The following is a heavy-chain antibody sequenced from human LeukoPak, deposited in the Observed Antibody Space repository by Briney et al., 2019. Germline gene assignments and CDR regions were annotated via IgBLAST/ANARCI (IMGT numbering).Heavy chain of an antibody. J-gene: IGHJ4*02. CDR2: INTNTGNP. CDR1: GYTFTSYA. CDR3: ARDGSSWYRVDYFDY. V-gene: IGHV7-4-1*02. Sequence: ASVNVSCKASGYTFTSYAMNWVRQAPGQGLEWMGWINTNTGNPTYAQGFTGRFVFSLDTSVSTAYLQISSLKAEDTAVYYCARDGSSWYRVDYFDYWGQGTLVTVSS. D-gene: IGHD6-13*01.